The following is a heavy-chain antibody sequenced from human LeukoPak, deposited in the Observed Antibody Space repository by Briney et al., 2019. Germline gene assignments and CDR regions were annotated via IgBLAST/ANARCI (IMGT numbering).Heavy chain of an antibody. CDR2: ISSSSSYI. CDR3: ARDQNSRWEPRLFDP. V-gene: IGHV3-21*01. CDR1: GFTFSSYS. Sequence: GGSLRLSCAASGFTFSSYSMNWVRQAPGKGLEWVSSISSSSSYIYYADSVKGRFTISRDNAKNSLYLQMNSLRAEDTAVYYRARDQNSRWEPRLFDPWGQGTLVTVSS. J-gene: IGHJ5*02. D-gene: IGHD1-26*01.